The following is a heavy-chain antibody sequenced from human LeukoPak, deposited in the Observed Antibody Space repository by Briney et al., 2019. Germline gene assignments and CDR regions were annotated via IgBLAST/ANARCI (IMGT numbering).Heavy chain of an antibody. CDR3: ARHGGTSGRSYRQDAFDI. CDR2: IYYSGST. Sequence: KASETLSLTCTVSGGSISGDYWSWIRQPPGKGLEWIGYIYYSGSTNYNPSLKSRVTISLDTSKNQFSLRLISVTAADTAVYYCARHGGTSGRSYRQDAFDIWGQGTMVTVSS. J-gene: IGHJ3*02. D-gene: IGHD3-10*01. CDR1: GGSISGDY. V-gene: IGHV4-59*08.